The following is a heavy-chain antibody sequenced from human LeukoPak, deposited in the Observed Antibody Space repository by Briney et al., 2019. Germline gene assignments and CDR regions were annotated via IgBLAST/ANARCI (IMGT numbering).Heavy chain of an antibody. Sequence: SETLSLTCTVSGGSISSSSYYWGWIRQPPGKGLEWTGSIYYSGSTYYNPSLKSRVTRSVDTPKNQFTLKLSSVTAADTAVYYGARHGYSSGWYGPPYFDYWGQGTLVTVSS. V-gene: IGHV4-39*01. CDR2: IYYSGST. J-gene: IGHJ4*02. D-gene: IGHD6-19*01. CDR3: ARHGYSSGWYGPPYFDY. CDR1: GGSISSSSYY.